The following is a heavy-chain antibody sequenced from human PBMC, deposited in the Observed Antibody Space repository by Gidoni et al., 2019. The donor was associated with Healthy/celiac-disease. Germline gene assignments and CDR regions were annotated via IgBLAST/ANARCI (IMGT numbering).Heavy chain of an antibody. CDR1: GGSISSGGYY. J-gene: IGHJ6*02. CDR2: IYYSGST. CDR3: ARDRPSNTLYYYYGMDV. Sequence: QVQLQESGPGLVKPSQTLSLTCTVSGGSISSGGYYWSWIRQHPGKGLEWIGYIYYSGSTYYNPSLKSRVTISVDTSKNQFSLKLSSVTAADTAVYYCARDRPSNTLYYYYGMDVWGQGTTVTVSS. V-gene: IGHV4-31*03. D-gene: IGHD3-3*02.